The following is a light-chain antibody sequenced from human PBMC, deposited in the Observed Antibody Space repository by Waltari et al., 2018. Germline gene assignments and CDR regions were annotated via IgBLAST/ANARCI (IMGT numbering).Light chain of an antibody. V-gene: IGKV3-15*01. J-gene: IGKJ1*01. CDR3: QQYNNWT. CDR2: DAS. CDR1: QSVSSN. Sequence: EIVMTPSPATLSVSPGERATLSCRASQSVSSNVAWYQQKPGQAPRLLIFDASTRATGIPARFSGSGSGTEFTLTISSLQSEDFAVYYCQQYNNWTFGQGTKVEIK.